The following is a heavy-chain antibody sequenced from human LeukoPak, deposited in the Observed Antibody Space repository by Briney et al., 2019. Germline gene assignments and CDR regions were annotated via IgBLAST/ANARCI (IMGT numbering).Heavy chain of an antibody. Sequence: GESLKISCQGSGYSFTSYWIGWVRQMPGKGLEWMGIIYPGDSDTRYSPSFQGQVTISADKSISTAYLQWSSLKASDTAMYYCARDSSGYYPQAAYNWFDPWGQGTLVTVSS. CDR2: IYPGDSDT. J-gene: IGHJ5*02. V-gene: IGHV5-51*01. D-gene: IGHD3-22*01. CDR1: GYSFTSYW. CDR3: ARDSSGYYPQAAYNWFDP.